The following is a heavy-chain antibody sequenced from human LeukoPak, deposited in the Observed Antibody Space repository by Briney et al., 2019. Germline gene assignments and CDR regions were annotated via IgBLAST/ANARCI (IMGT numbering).Heavy chain of an antibody. CDR3: ARTSRMGRSWYGDYYYGMDV. J-gene: IGHJ6*02. CDR1: GYTFISYD. V-gene: IGHV1-8*01. D-gene: IGHD6-13*01. Sequence: ASVKDSCKASGYTFISYDINWVRQATGQGLEWMGWMNPNSGNTGYAQKFQGRVTMTRNTSISTAYMELSSLRSEDTAVYYCARTSRMGRSWYGDYYYGMDVWGQGTTVTVSS. CDR2: MNPNSGNT.